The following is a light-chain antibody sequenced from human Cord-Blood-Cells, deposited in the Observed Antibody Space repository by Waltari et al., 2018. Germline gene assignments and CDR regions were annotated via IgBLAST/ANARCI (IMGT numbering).Light chain of an antibody. Sequence: QSALTQPASVSGSPGQSITISCTGTSSDVGGYNYVSWYQQHPGKAPKLMIYDVSNRPSGVSNRFSCSNSGNTASLTISGLQAEDDADYYCSSYTSSSTYVFGTGTKVTVL. CDR1: SSDVGGYNY. CDR2: DVS. J-gene: IGLJ1*01. V-gene: IGLV2-14*01. CDR3: SSYTSSSTYV.